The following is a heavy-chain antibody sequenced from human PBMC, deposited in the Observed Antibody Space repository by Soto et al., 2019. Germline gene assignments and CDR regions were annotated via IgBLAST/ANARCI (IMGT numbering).Heavy chain of an antibody. CDR3: ARTGSGYDYGNYGMDV. D-gene: IGHD5-12*01. V-gene: IGHV4-4*07. CDR2: IYTSGST. Sequence: QVQLQESGPGLVKPSETLSLTCTVSVGSISSYYWSWIRQPAGKGLEWIGRIYTSGSTNYNPSLKSRVTMSVDTSKNQFSLKLSSVTAADTAVYYCARTGSGYDYGNYGMDVWGQRTTVTVSS. CDR1: VGSISSYY. J-gene: IGHJ6*02.